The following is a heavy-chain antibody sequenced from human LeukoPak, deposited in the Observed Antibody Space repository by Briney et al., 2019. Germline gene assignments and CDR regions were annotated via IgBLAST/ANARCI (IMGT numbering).Heavy chain of an antibody. Sequence: SETLSLTCTVSGGSISSYSWSWIRQPAGNGLDWIGRISTSGITDYNPSLKSRVTMSVDTSKNQFSLKLTSVTAADTAVYHCAKGDWHFDLWGRGTLVTVSS. CDR3: AKGDWHFDL. J-gene: IGHJ2*01. CDR2: ISTSGIT. CDR1: GGSISSYS. V-gene: IGHV4-4*07.